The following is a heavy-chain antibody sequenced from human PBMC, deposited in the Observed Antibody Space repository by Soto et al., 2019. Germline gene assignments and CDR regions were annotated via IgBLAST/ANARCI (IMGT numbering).Heavy chain of an antibody. Sequence: GASVKVSCKASGYTFTSYDINWVRQATGQGLEWMGWMNPNSGNTGYAQKFQGRVTMTRNTSISTAYMEPSSLRSEDTAVYYCARDYYDSSGVTQGFDPWGQGXLVTVYS. CDR1: GYTFTSYD. CDR2: MNPNSGNT. D-gene: IGHD3-22*01. CDR3: ARDYYDSSGVTQGFDP. J-gene: IGHJ5*02. V-gene: IGHV1-8*01.